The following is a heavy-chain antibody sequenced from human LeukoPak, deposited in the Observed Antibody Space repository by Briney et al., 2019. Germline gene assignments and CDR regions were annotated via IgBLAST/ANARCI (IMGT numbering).Heavy chain of an antibody. V-gene: IGHV5-51*01. CDR2: IYPGDSDT. D-gene: IGHD4-17*01. CDR3: AVSLPGGVYGDYEAKWFDP. Sequence: GESLKISCKGSGYSFTSYWIGWVRQMPGQGLEWMGFIYPGDSDTRYSPSFQGRVTISADKSISTAYLQWSSLKASDTAMYYCAVSLPGGVYGDYEAKWFDPWGQGTLVTVSS. CDR1: GYSFTSYW. J-gene: IGHJ5*02.